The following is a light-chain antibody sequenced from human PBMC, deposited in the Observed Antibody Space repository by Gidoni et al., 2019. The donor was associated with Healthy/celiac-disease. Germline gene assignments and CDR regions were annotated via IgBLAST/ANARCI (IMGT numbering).Light chain of an antibody. CDR1: SSDIGGYNY. J-gene: IGLJ3*02. CDR3: SSYTTSSTLGV. V-gene: IGLV2-14*01. Sequence: QSALTQPASVSGSPGQSITISCTGTSSDIGGYNYVSWYQHHPGKAPKLMIYEVSNRPSGVSHRFSGSPSGTTASLTISGLQAEDEADYYCSSYTTSSTLGVFGGGTRLTVL. CDR2: EVS.